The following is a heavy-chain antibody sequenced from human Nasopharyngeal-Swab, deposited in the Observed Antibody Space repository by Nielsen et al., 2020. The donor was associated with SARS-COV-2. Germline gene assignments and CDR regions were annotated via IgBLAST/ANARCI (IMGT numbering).Heavy chain of an antibody. Sequence: GESLKISCAASGFTFSSYGMHWVRQAPGKGLEWVAVIWYDGSNKYYADSVKGRFTISRDNSKNTLYLQMNSLRAEDTAVYYCARDPSSTVSTSLWLDYWGQGTLVTVSS. J-gene: IGHJ4*02. CDR2: IWYDGSNK. V-gene: IGHV3-33*01. CDR3: ARDPSSTVSTSLWLDY. D-gene: IGHD4-17*01. CDR1: GFTFSSYG.